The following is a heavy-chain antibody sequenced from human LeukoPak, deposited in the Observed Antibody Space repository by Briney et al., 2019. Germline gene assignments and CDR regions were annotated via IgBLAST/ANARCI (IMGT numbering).Heavy chain of an antibody. D-gene: IGHD4-17*01. Sequence: GGSLRLSCAASGFTFSSYSMNWVRQAPGKGLEWVANIKQDGSEKYYVDSVKGRFTISRDNAKNSLYLQMNSLRAEDTAVYYCAREPTTVTTDASFDYWGQGTLVTVSS. CDR3: AREPTTVTTDASFDY. V-gene: IGHV3-7*01. J-gene: IGHJ4*02. CDR2: IKQDGSEK. CDR1: GFTFSSYS.